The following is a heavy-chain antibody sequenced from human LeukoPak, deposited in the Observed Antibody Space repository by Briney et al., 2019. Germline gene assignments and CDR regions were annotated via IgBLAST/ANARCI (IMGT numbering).Heavy chain of an antibody. D-gene: IGHD6-19*01. J-gene: IGHJ1*01. CDR1: GFTFSSYS. Sequence: GGSLRLSCAASGFTFSSYSMNWVRQARGKGLEWVSSISSSSSYIYYADSVKGRFTISRDNAKKSLYLQMNSLRAEDTAVYYCARDEVAVAGTCQHWGQGTLVTVSS. CDR3: ARDEVAVAGTCQH. V-gene: IGHV3-21*01. CDR2: ISSSSSYI.